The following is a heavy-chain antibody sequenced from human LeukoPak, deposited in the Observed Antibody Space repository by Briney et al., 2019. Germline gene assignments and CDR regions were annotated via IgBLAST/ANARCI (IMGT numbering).Heavy chain of an antibody. CDR1: GYIFTTYD. CDR2: MNPNSGNT. Sequence: ASVKVSCKASGYIFTTYDINWFRQATGQGLEWRGWMNPNSGNTGYAQKFQGRVTITRNTSISTAYMELSSLRSEDTAVYYCARDYGGNSGWFDPWGQGTLVTVSS. V-gene: IGHV1-8*03. CDR3: ARDYGGNSGWFDP. J-gene: IGHJ5*02. D-gene: IGHD4-23*01.